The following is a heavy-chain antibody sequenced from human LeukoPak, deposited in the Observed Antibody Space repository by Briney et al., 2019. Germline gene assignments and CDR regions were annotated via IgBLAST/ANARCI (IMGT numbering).Heavy chain of an antibody. CDR2: ISYSGST. CDR1: GDSISSYY. V-gene: IGHV4-59*01. J-gene: IGHJ4*02. Sequence: SETLSLTCTVSGDSISSYYWSRVQQPPGKGLDWIGYISYSGSTNYNPSLKSRVTISVDTSKNQFSLKLSSVTAADTAVYFRARDTLRDYFDYWGQGTLVTVSS. CDR3: ARDTLRDYFDY. D-gene: IGHD2-15*01.